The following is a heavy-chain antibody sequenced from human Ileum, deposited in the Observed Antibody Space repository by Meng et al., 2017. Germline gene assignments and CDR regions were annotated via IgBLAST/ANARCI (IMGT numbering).Heavy chain of an antibody. CDR3: ASSTSGPELNY. J-gene: IGHJ4*02. Sequence: HLQLPESGSGLVTSSYTLSLTCTVSGGSISSSAYSWTWIRQPPGKGLECIGYIYQVGSTNYNPSLKSRVTIFVDTSKNQFSLKLTSVTAADTAVYYCASSTSGPELNYWGQGTLVTVSS. CDR1: GGSISSSAYS. V-gene: IGHV4-30-2*01. CDR2: IYQVGST. D-gene: IGHD2/OR15-2a*01.